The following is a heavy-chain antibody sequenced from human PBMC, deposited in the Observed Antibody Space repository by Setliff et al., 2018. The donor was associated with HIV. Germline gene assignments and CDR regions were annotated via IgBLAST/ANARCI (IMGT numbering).Heavy chain of an antibody. V-gene: IGHV4-4*07. D-gene: IGHD1-26*01. Sequence: LSLTCTVSGGSINSYYWSWIRQPAGKGLEWIGRIYTSGSANYNPSLKSRVTMSVDTSKNQFSLKLTSVTAADTAVYYCARELMWRGALHYFYYMDVWGEGTTVTVSS. J-gene: IGHJ6*03. CDR3: ARELMWRGALHYFYYMDV. CDR1: GGSINSYY. CDR2: IYTSGSA.